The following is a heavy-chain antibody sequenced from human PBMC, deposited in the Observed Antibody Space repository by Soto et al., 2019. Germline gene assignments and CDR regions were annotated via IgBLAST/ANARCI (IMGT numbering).Heavy chain of an antibody. J-gene: IGHJ4*02. V-gene: IGHV4-30-2*02. CDR2: IYNSGST. CDR3: AATPRY. D-gene: IGHD1-26*01. Sequence: SETLSLTSAVSGGSISSGGYSWSWIRQPPGKGLEWIGYIYNSGSTYYNPSLESRVTISLDRSKNQISLNLTSVTAADTAVYYCAATPRYWGQGALVTVSS. CDR1: GGSISSGGYS.